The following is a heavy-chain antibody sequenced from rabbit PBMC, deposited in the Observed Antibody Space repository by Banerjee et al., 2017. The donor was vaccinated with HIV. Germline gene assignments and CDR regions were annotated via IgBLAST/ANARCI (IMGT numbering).Heavy chain of an antibody. CDR3: ARAYGSASGYDL. D-gene: IGHD1-1*01. CDR2: IYTSSGGT. CDR1: GFSFSNKYV. J-gene: IGHJ6*01. Sequence: QEQLEESGGGLVKPEGSLTLTCKASGFSFSNKYVMCWVRQAPGKGLELIACIYTSSGGTYYASWVNGRFTISRSTSLSAVDLKMTSLTAADTATYFCARAYGSASGYDLWGPGTLVTVS. V-gene: IGHV1S43*01.